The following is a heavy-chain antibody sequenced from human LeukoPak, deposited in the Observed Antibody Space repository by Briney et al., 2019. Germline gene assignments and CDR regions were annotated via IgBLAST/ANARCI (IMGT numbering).Heavy chain of an antibody. J-gene: IGHJ3*02. CDR2: IYYSGST. CDR3: ARPLPIFGVVGAFDI. D-gene: IGHD3-3*01. V-gene: IGHV4-39*01. Sequence: SETLSLTCAVYGGSFSGYYWGWIRQPPGKGLEWIGSIYYSGSTYYNPSLKSRVTISVDTSKNQFSLKLSSVTAADTAVYYCARPLPIFGVVGAFDIWGQGTMVTVSS. CDR1: GGSFSGYY.